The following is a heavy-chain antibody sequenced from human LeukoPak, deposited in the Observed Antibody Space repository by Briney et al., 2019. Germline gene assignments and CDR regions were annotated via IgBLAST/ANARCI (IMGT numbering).Heavy chain of an antibody. J-gene: IGHJ5*02. CDR1: GASINSYW. Sequence: PSETLSLTCSVSGASINSYWWSWVRQPPGGGLEWIAYIHHSGGTKYNPSLRNRATISLDTSKNQVSLMLTSVTTADAAVYFCAAHVLFDSNDYSFWFDPWGQGTLVTVSP. CDR2: IHHSGGT. D-gene: IGHD3-16*01. CDR3: AAHVLFDSNDYSFWFDP. V-gene: IGHV4-59*08.